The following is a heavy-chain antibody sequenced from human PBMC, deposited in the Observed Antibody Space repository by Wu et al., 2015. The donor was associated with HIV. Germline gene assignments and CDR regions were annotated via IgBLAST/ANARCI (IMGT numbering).Heavy chain of an antibody. D-gene: IGHD3-22*01. V-gene: IGHV1-69*05. CDR1: GGTLSGHT. CDR3: ARERVDYDSGGYRAHRGYYFDY. CDR2: IIPAFGST. J-gene: IGHJ4*02. Sequence: QVQLVQSGAEMKKPGSSVKVSCESSGGTLSGHTLSWLRQVPGKGLEWMGAIIPAFGSTPYAQKFRGRITITTDEFSTTAYMNLTRLRSDDSAIYYCARERVDYDSGGYRAHRGYYFDYWGQGTLVIVSS.